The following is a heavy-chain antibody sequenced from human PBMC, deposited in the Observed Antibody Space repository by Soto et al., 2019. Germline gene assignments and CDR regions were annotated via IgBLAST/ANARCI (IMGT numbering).Heavy chain of an antibody. V-gene: IGHV1-2*04. CDR3: AREGPYCSSTSCNFDY. CDR1: GYTFTGYY. CDR2: INPNSGGT. Sequence: ASVKVSCKASGYTFTGYYMHWVRQAPGQGLEWMGWINPNSGGTNYAQKFQGWVTMTRDTSISTAYMELSRLRSDDTAVYYCAREGPYCSSTSCNFDYWGQGTLVTVSS. J-gene: IGHJ4*02. D-gene: IGHD2-2*01.